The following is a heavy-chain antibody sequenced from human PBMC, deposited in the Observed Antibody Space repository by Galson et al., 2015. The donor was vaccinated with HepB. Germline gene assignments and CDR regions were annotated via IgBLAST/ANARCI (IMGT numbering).Heavy chain of an antibody. Sequence: ETLSLTCTVSGGSISSYYWSWIRQPPGKGLEWIGYIYYSGSTNYNPSLKIRVTISVDTSKNQFSLKLSSVTAADTAVYYCARRYYDSSGYLPGYYFDYWGQGTLVTVAS. CDR1: GGSISSYY. V-gene: IGHV4-59*08. CDR3: ARRYYDSSGYLPGYYFDY. D-gene: IGHD3-22*01. CDR2: IYYSGST. J-gene: IGHJ4*02.